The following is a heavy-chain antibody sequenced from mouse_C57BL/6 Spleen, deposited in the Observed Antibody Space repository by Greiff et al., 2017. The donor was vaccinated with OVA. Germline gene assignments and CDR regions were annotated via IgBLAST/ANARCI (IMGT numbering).Heavy chain of an antibody. CDR1: GYTFTDYY. Sequence: EVQLQQSGPELVKPGASVKISCKASGYTFTDYYMNWVKQSHGKSLEWIGDINPNNGGTSYNQKFKGKATLTVDKSSSTAYMELRSLTSEDSAVYYCAREKDYYGSRGRRYFDVWGTGTTVTVSS. CDR3: AREKDYYGSRGRRYFDV. D-gene: IGHD1-1*01. CDR2: INPNNGGT. J-gene: IGHJ1*03. V-gene: IGHV1-26*01.